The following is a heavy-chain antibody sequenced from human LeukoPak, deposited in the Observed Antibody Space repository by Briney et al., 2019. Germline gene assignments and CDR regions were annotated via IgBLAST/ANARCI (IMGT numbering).Heavy chain of an antibody. CDR1: GSTFTTYA. CDR2: ISTYNVNT. Sequence: ASVKVSCKPSGSTFTTYAINWVRQAPGHGLEWMGWISTYNVNTNYAQKFQGRVTMARDTSISTAYMELSRLRSDDTAVYYCARDGTGGAFDIWGQGTMVTVSS. V-gene: IGHV1-2*02. J-gene: IGHJ3*02. D-gene: IGHD7-27*01. CDR3: ARDGTGGAFDI.